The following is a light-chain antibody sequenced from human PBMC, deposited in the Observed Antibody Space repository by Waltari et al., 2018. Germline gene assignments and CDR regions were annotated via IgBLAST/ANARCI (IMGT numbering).Light chain of an antibody. Sequence: IVITQSPATLSVSPGERATLSCRASQCVSSNLAWYQQKPVQAPRLLIYGASTRATGIPDRFSGSGSGTEFTLTISSLQSEDFAVYYCQQYNNWPLTFGGGTKVEIK. CDR2: GAS. CDR1: QCVSSN. J-gene: IGKJ4*01. CDR3: QQYNNWPLT. V-gene: IGKV3-15*01.